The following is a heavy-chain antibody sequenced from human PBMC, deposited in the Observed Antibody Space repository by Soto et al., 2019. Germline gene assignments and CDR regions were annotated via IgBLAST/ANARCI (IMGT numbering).Heavy chain of an antibody. Sequence: SVKVSFKASGYTFTSYDINWVRQATGQGLEWMGWMNPNSGNTGYAQKFQGRVTMTRNTSISTAYMELSSLRSEDTAVYYCARGAYCSSTSCYTDNYYYYGMDVWGQGTTVTVSS. V-gene: IGHV1-8*01. CDR3: ARGAYCSSTSCYTDNYYYYGMDV. CDR1: GYTFTSYD. D-gene: IGHD2-2*02. CDR2: MNPNSGNT. J-gene: IGHJ6*02.